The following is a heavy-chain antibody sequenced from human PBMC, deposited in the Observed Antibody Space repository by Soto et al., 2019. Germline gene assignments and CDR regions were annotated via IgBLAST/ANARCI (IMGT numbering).Heavy chain of an antibody. CDR3: ARVSFGYCSGGSCSNYYYYGMDV. Sequence: SETLSLTCTVSGGSINSGDYYWSWIRQPPGKGLEWIGYIYYSGSTYYNPSLKSRVTISVDTSKNQFSLKLSSVTAADTAVYYCARVSFGYCSGGSCSNYYYYGMDVWGQGTTVTVSS. V-gene: IGHV4-30-4*01. D-gene: IGHD2-15*01. J-gene: IGHJ6*02. CDR2: IYYSGST. CDR1: GGSINSGDYY.